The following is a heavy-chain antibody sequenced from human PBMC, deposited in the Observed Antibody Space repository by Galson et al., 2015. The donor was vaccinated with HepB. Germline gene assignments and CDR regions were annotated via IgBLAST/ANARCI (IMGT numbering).Heavy chain of an antibody. CDR2: INHGGST. V-gene: IGHV4-34*01. J-gene: IGHJ3*02. CDR3: ARRYYYDSSGYYYSGRLSAFDI. CDR1: GGSFSGYY. Sequence: ETLSLTCAVYGGSFSGYYWSWIRQPPGKGLEWIGEINHGGSTNYNPSLKSRVTMSVGTSKIQFSLKLSSVTAADMAVYFCARRYYYDSSGYYYSGRLSAFDIWGQGTMVTVSS. D-gene: IGHD3-22*01.